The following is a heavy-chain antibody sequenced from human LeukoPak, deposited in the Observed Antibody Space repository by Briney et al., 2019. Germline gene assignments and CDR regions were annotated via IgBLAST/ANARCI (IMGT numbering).Heavy chain of an antibody. V-gene: IGHV1-18*01. J-gene: IGHJ3*02. CDR3: ARPYYDILTGYSKGSVFDI. D-gene: IGHD3-9*01. Sequence: ASVKVSCKASGYTFTSHGISWVRQAPGQGLEWMGWISAYNGNTNYAQKLQGRVTMTTDTSTSTAYMELRSLRSDDTAVYYCARPYYDILTGYSKGSVFDIWGQGTMVTVSS. CDR1: GYTFTSHG. CDR2: ISAYNGNT.